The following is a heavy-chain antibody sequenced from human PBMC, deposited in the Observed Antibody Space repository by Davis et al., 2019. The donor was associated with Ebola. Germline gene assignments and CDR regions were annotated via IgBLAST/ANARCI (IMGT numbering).Heavy chain of an antibody. CDR1: GFIFSTYV. Sequence: GGSLRLSCSASGFIFSTYVMSWVRQAPGKGLEWVAFVAYDESYEYYADSVKGRFTIYRDNSDSKNTLYLQMNSLRAEDTAVYYCAKRDYWGQGTLVTVSS. V-gene: IGHV3-30*02. CDR3: AKRDY. CDR2: VAYDESYE. J-gene: IGHJ4*02.